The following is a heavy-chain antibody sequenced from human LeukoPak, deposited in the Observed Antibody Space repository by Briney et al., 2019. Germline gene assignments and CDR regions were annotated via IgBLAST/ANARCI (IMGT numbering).Heavy chain of an antibody. J-gene: IGHJ4*02. D-gene: IGHD3-9*01. CDR2: IYHSGST. CDR3: ARGSRYYDILTGWFDY. V-gene: IGHV4-30-2*01. CDR1: GGSISSGGYS. Sequence: PSQTLSLTCAVSGGSISSGGYSWSWIRQPPGKGLEWIGYIYHSGSTYYNPSLKSRVTISVDRSKNQFSLKLSSVTAADTAVYYCARGSRYYDILTGWFDYWGQGTLVTVSS.